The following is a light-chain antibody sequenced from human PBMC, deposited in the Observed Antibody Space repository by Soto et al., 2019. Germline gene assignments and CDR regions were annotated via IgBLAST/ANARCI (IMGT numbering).Light chain of an antibody. Sequence: DIQMTQSPSSLSASVGDRVTITCQASQDIRKYLNWYQQKPGKAPKLLIYDASNLETGVPSRFSGSGSGTDYTFTISSLQPEDIATYYCQQYDNLPWTFGQGTKVESK. CDR2: DAS. CDR3: QQYDNLPWT. CDR1: QDIRKY. J-gene: IGKJ1*01. V-gene: IGKV1-33*01.